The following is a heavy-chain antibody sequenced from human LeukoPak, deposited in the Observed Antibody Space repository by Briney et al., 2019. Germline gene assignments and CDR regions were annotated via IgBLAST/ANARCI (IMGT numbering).Heavy chain of an antibody. Sequence: SETLSLTCTVSGYSITSGYYWGWIRQPPGKGLEWIGSIYHSGSTFYNPSLKSRVTISVDPSKNQFSLKLSSVIVADTAVYYCAKDPQSYGSGSYYCYWGQGTLVTVSS. CDR3: AKDPQSYGSGSYYCY. CDR1: GYSITSGYY. J-gene: IGHJ4*02. V-gene: IGHV4-38-2*02. CDR2: IYHSGST. D-gene: IGHD3-10*01.